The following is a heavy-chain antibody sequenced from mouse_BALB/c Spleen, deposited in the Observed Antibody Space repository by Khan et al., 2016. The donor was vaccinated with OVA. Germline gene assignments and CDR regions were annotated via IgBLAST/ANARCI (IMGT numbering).Heavy chain of an antibody. CDR2: ISYSGRT. CDR1: GYSITSDYA. V-gene: IGHV3-2*02. Sequence: EVQLQESGPGLVKPSQSLSLTCTVTGYSITSDYAWNWIRQFPGNKLEWVGYISYSGRTSYNPSLKSRISITRDPSTNQFFLQLRSVPTEDTATYYWARSVTITTVVATDFDYWGQGTTLTVSS. D-gene: IGHD1-1*01. CDR3: ARSVTITTVVATDFDY. J-gene: IGHJ2*01.